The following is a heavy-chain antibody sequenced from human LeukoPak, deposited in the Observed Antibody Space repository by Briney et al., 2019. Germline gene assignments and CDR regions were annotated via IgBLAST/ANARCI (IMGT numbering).Heavy chain of an antibody. CDR3: ARDRVVVPAAIGDYYYYGMDV. J-gene: IGHJ6*02. CDR2: IYYSGST. Sequence: KPSETLSLTCTVSGGSVSSGSYYWSWIRQPPGKGLEWIGYIYYSGSTNYNPSLKSRVTISVDTSKNQFSLKLSSVTAAATAVYYCARDRVVVPAAIGDYYYYGMDVWGQGTTVTVSS. D-gene: IGHD2-2*02. V-gene: IGHV4-61*01. CDR1: GGSVSSGSYY.